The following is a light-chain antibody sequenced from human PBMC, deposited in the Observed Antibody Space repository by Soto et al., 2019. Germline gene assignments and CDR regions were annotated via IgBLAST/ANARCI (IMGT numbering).Light chain of an antibody. CDR2: GAS. CDR3: QQYNNLPRT. V-gene: IGKV3-15*01. Sequence: EIVMTQSPVTLSVSPGERATLSCSASQSISNNLAWYQEEPDQAPRLLIYGASTRATGIPARFSVSGSGTDFTITISSRQSDEFEVYYCQQYNNLPRTVGQGTKVEIK. CDR1: QSISNN. J-gene: IGKJ1*01.